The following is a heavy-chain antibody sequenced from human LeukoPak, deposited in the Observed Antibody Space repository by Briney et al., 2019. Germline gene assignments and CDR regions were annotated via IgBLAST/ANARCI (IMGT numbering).Heavy chain of an antibody. D-gene: IGHD1-1*01. CDR1: GFSINTYT. CDR3: ARGGSGNWNAPFDY. Sequence: GQSLRLSCDASGFSINTYTMYWVRQAPGQGLEWVSSISSSSSSIYYADSVKGRFTISRDNAKNSLYLQMNSLRADDTAVYYCARGGSGNWNAPFDYWGQGTLVTVSS. V-gene: IGHV3-21*01. J-gene: IGHJ4*02. CDR2: ISSSSSSI.